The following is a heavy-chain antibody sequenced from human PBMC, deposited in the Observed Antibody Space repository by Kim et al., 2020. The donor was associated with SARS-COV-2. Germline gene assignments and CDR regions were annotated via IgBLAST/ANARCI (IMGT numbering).Heavy chain of an antibody. CDR3: ARGRQKYGYYYDSSGYYYPTAFDI. V-gene: IGHV4-34*01. D-gene: IGHD3-22*01. CDR2: INHSGST. CDR1: GGSFSGYY. Sequence: SETLSLTCAVYGGSFSGYYWSWIRQPPGKGLEWIGEINHSGSTNYNPSLKSRVTISVDTSKNQFSLKLSSVTAADTAVYYCARGRQKYGYYYDSSGYYYPTAFDIWGQGTMVTVSS. J-gene: IGHJ3*02.